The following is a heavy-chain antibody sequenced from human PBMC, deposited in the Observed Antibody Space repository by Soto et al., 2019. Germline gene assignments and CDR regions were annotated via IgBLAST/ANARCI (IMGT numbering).Heavy chain of an antibody. Sequence: SETLSLTCTVSGGSISSYYWSWIRQPPGKGLEWIGYIYYSGSTNYNPSLKSRVTISVDTSKNQFSLKLSSVTAADTAVYYCATQYYSDRSGYYLDYWGQGTLVTVSS. V-gene: IGHV4-59*08. D-gene: IGHD3-22*01. CDR1: GGSISSYY. CDR3: ATQYYSDRSGYYLDY. CDR2: IYYSGST. J-gene: IGHJ4*02.